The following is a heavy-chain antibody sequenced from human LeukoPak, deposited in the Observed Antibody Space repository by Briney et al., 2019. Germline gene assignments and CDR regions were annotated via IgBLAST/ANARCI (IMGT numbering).Heavy chain of an antibody. CDR2: INPNSGGT. CDR1: GYTFTGYY. CDR3: ARDTRRWELLGFDY. D-gene: IGHD1-26*01. J-gene: IGHJ4*02. V-gene: IGHV1-2*02. Sequence: ASVKVSCKASGYTFTGYYMHWVRQAPGQGLEWMGWINPNSGGTNYAQKFQGRVTMTRDTSISTAYMELSRLRSDDTAVYYCARDTRRWELLGFDYWGQETLVTVSS.